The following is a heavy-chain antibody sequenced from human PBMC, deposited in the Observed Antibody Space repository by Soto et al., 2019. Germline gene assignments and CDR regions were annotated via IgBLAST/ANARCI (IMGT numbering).Heavy chain of an antibody. Sequence: ASVKVSRKASGYTFTGYYMHWVRQAPGQGLEWMGWINPNSGGTNYAQKFQGWVTMTRDTSISTAYMELSRLRSDDTAVYYCARVHNYDILTGYPPYGMDVWGQGTTVTVSS. CDR1: GYTFTGYY. CDR3: ARVHNYDILTGYPPYGMDV. J-gene: IGHJ6*02. D-gene: IGHD3-9*01. V-gene: IGHV1-2*04. CDR2: INPNSGGT.